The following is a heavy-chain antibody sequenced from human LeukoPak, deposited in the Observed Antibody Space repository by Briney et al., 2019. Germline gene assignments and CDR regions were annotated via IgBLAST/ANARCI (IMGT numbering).Heavy chain of an antibody. CDR2: ISGSGGST. V-gene: IGHV3-23*01. J-gene: IGHJ6*02. Sequence: GGSLRLSCAASGFTFSSYAMSWARQAPGKGLEWVSAISGSGGSTYYADSVKGRFAISRDNSKNTLYLQMNSLRAEDTAVYYRAEENNYYYGMDVWGQGTTVTVSS. CDR1: GFTFSSYA. CDR3: AEENNYYYGMDV.